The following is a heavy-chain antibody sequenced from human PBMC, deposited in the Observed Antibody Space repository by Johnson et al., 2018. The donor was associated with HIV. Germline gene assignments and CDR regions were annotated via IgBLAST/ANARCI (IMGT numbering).Heavy chain of an antibody. CDR1: PFTFTNYA. CDR3: ARDLLSRAFDI. Sequence: QMQLVESGGGLVQPGRSLRLSCAASPFTFTNYAMRWVRQAPGKGLEWVTGMSYDGSNKYYADSVKGRFTISRDNSKNTLYLQMNSLRAEDTAVYYCARDLLSRAFDIWGQGTMVTVSS. V-gene: IGHV3-30-3*01. J-gene: IGHJ3*02. CDR2: MSYDGSNK.